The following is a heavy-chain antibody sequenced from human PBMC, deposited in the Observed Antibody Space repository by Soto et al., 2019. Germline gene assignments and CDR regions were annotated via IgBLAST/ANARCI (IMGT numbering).Heavy chain of an antibody. CDR3: ASHPRDSSGYWYYFDY. V-gene: IGHV3-21*01. CDR1: GFTFSSYS. D-gene: IGHD3-22*01. J-gene: IGHJ4*02. Sequence: EVQLVESGGGLVKPGGSLRLSCAASGFTFSSYSMNWVRQAPGKGLEWVSSISSSSSYIYYADSVKGRFTISRDNAKNXLYLQMNGLRAEDTAVYYCASHPRDSSGYWYYFDYWGQGTLVTVSS. CDR2: ISSSSSYI.